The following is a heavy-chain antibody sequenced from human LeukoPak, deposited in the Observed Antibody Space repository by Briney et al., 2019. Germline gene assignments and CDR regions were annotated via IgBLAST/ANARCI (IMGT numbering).Heavy chain of an antibody. D-gene: IGHD3-10*01. CDR1: GYTFTSYD. CDR2: MNPNSGNT. V-gene: IGHV1-8*01. CDR3: ARIYYRRSDYHYYYMDV. J-gene: IGHJ6*03. Sequence: ASVKVSCKASGYTFTSYDINWVRQAPGQGLEWVGWMNPNSGNTGSAQKVQGRITITMNTSISTAYTELSSLRSEDTAVYYCARIYYRRSDYHYYYMDVWGEGTTVTVSS.